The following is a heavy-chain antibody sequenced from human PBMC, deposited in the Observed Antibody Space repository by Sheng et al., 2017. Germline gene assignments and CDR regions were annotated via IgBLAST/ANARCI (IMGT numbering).Heavy chain of an antibody. Sequence: QVQLVQSGAEVKKPGSSVKVSCKASGGSFSSYPISWVRQAPGQGLEWMGGIIPMFGKANYAQKSLGRVTITADEFTSTAYMELSSLRSEDTAVYYCARGPYYGSGSYYRWFDPWGQGTL. J-gene: IGHJ5*02. D-gene: IGHD3-10*01. CDR2: IIPMFGKA. CDR3: ARGPYYGSGSYYRWFDP. V-gene: IGHV1-69*13. CDR1: GGSFSSYP.